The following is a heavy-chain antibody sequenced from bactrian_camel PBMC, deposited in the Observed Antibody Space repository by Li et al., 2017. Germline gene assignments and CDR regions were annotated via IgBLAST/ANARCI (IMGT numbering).Heavy chain of an antibody. CDR1: TAIDRRCA. CDR2: IRTSGTT. V-gene: IGHV3S55*01. J-gene: IGHJ4*01. Sequence: HVQLVESGGGSVQAGGSLKLSCTASTAIDRRCAMAWYRQAPGKERELVSTIRTSGTTSYVDSVKGRFTISIDNAKNTLYLQMNSLRADDSAMYYCAVSLFADFGLGLGTQVTVS. D-gene: IGHD5*01.